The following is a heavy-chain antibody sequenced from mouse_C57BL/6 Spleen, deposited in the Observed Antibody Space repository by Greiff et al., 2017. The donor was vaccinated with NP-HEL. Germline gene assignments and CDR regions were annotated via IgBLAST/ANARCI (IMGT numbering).Heavy chain of an antibody. Sequence: EVKLVESGPGLVKPSQSLSLTCSVTGYSITSGYYWNWIRQFPGNTLEWMGYISYDGSNNYNPSLKNRISITRDTSKNQFFLKLNSVTTEDTATYYCARSEGYGSSAWFAYWGQGTLVTVSA. V-gene: IGHV3-6*01. D-gene: IGHD1-1*01. CDR2: ISYDGSN. CDR1: GYSITSGYY. CDR3: ARSEGYGSSAWFAY. J-gene: IGHJ3*01.